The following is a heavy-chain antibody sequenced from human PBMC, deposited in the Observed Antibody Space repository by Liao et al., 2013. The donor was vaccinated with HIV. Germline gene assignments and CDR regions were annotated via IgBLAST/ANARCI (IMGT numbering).Heavy chain of an antibody. CDR2: INRSGDT. Sequence: QVQLQQWGAGLLKPSETLSLTCAVYGGSFSSNYWSWIRQPPGKGLEWIGEINRSGDTNNNPSLKSRLTISVDTSKNQFSLKLRSVTAADTAVYYCARAGDGYNYTPYLDSWAQGTLVTVSS. J-gene: IGHJ4*02. D-gene: IGHD5-24*01. CDR1: GGSFSSNY. CDR3: ARAGDGYNYTPYLDS. V-gene: IGHV4-34*01.